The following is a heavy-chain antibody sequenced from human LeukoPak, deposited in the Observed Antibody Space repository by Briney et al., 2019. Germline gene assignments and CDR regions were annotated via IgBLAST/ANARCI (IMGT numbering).Heavy chain of an antibody. CDR1: GVSISTSADY. CDR2: IYYSGST. J-gene: IGHJ5*02. V-gene: IGHV4-39*07. D-gene: IGHD2-15*01. Sequence: SETLSLTCTVSGVSISTSADYWGWIRQPPGKGLEWIGSIYYSGSTYYNPSLKSRVTISVDTSKNQFSLKLSSVTAADTAVYYCARDYRVVVVAAEAWFDPWGQGTLVTVSS. CDR3: ARDYRVVVVAAEAWFDP.